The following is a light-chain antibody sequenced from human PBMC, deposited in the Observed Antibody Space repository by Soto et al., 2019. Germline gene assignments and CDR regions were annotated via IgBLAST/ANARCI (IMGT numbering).Light chain of an antibody. Sequence: QSVLTQPPSVSAAPGQRVTISCSGSSSNIGGNSVSWYQQLPGTAPKLLIYDDDKRPSGIPDRFSGSKSGTSATLGITGIQAGDEGDHYCGSWDSRLSAYVFGTGTKVTVL. CDR2: DDD. J-gene: IGLJ1*01. CDR1: SSNIGGNS. V-gene: IGLV1-51*01. CDR3: GSWDSRLSAYV.